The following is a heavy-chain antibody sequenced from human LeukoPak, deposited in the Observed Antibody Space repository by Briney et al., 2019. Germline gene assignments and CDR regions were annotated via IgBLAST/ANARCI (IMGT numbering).Heavy chain of an antibody. Sequence: ASVKVSCKASGYTFTRYYMHWVRQAPGQGGEGRGWMNHNSGGTNYAQKFQRMVTMTRHTSISTAYMELSRLSSDDTAVYYCARGATSSGYYLACAFDIWGQGTMVTVSS. CDR2: MNHNSGGT. CDR3: ARGATSSGYYLACAFDI. D-gene: IGHD3-22*01. CDR1: GYTFTRYY. V-gene: IGHV1-2*02. J-gene: IGHJ3*02.